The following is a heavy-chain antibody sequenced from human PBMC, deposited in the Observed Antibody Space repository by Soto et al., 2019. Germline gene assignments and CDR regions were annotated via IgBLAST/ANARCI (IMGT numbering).Heavy chain of an antibody. V-gene: IGHV3-11*03. Sequence: GGSLRLSCAASGFTFSDYYMSWIRQAPGKGLEWVSYISSSSSYTNYADSVKGRFTISRDNAKNSLYLQMNSLRAEDTAVYYSAWWGSGGGYEKNYYGMDVGGQGTRVTV. CDR3: AWWGSGGGYEKNYYGMDV. CDR2: ISSSSSYT. D-gene: IGHD6-19*01. J-gene: IGHJ6*02. CDR1: GFTFSDYY.